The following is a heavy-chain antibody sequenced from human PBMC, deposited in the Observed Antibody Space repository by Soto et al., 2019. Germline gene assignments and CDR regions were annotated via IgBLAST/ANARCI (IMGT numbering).Heavy chain of an antibody. CDR3: ARHASASPAFES. V-gene: IGHV4-59*08. CDR2: IYDSWGT. CDR1: GGSITNYY. J-gene: IGHJ4*02. Sequence: SETLSLTCGVPGGSITNYYWSWLRQSPGKGLEWIGYIYDSWGTNYNPSLKSRVTISIDTSKSQSSLRLTSVTATDTAVYYCARHASASPAFESWGQGTLVTVSS.